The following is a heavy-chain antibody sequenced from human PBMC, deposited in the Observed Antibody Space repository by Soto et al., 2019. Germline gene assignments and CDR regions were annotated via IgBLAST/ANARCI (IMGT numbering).Heavy chain of an antibody. D-gene: IGHD3-9*01. CDR1: GYTFTSYG. CDR2: SSAYNGNT. J-gene: IGHJ4*02. CDR3: ARAHQGARYLDWLFYYYFDY. V-gene: IGHV1-18*01. Sequence: QVQLVQSGAEVKKPGASVKVSCKASGYTFTSYGISWVRQAPGQGLEWMGWSSAYNGNTNYAQKLQGRVTMTTDTTTSTAYMELRSLRSDDTAVYYCARAHQGARYLDWLFYYYFDYWGQGTLVTVSS.